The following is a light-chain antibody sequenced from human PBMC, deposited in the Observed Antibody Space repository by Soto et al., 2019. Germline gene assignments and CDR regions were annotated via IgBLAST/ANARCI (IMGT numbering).Light chain of an antibody. Sequence: EIVLTQSPATRSLSPGERATLSCRARQSVSSYLAWYQQKPGQAPRLLIYDASNIATGIPARFSGSGSGTDFTHTISSLEPEDFAVYYCQHRQTFGQGTKLEIK. CDR3: QHRQT. CDR2: DAS. V-gene: IGKV3-11*01. J-gene: IGKJ2*01. CDR1: QSVSSY.